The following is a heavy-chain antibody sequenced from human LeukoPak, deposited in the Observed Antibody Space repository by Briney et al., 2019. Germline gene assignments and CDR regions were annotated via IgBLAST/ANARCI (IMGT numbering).Heavy chain of an antibody. D-gene: IGHD1/OR15-1a*01. CDR3: ARQKWEQQGRDYYFNGLDV. Sequence: SETLSLTCSVSIGSISSSKWWSWVRQSPVKGLEWIGEIYLYGTTNYNPSFTSRVTMIVDRSRNQFSLKLTSVTAADTAVYYCARQKWEQQGRDYYFNGLDVWGPGTTVIVSS. V-gene: IGHV4-4*02. CDR1: IGSISSSKW. CDR2: IYLYGTT. J-gene: IGHJ6*02.